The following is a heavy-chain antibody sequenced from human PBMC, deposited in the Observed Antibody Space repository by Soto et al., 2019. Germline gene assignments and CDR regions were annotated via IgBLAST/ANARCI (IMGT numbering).Heavy chain of an antibody. Sequence: GGSLRRSCAASGFTFSYYDVSWSGQAPGKGLEWVSYISCSGSTIYYADSVKGRFTISRDNAKNSLYLQMNSLRAEDTAVYYCARGTVEGDGYNEPWGQGTLVTVSS. CDR3: ARGTVEGDGYNEP. J-gene: IGHJ5*02. CDR2: ISCSGSTI. V-gene: IGHV3-11*01. D-gene: IGHD5-12*01. CDR1: GFTFSYYD.